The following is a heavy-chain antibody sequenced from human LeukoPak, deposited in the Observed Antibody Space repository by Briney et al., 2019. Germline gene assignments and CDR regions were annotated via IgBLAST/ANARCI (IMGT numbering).Heavy chain of an antibody. CDR3: ARICSSTSCFVDY. CDR1: GGSFSDYY. D-gene: IGHD2-2*01. Sequence: SETLSLTCAVYGGSFSDYYWAWIRQPPGKGLEWIGEINHSGSTNYNPSLKSRVTISVDTSKNQFSLKLSSVTAADTAVYYCARICSSTSCFVDYWGQGTLVTVSS. J-gene: IGHJ4*02. CDR2: INHSGST. V-gene: IGHV4-34*01.